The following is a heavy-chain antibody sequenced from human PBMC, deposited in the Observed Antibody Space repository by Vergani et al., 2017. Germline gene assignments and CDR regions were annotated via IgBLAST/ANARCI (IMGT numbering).Heavy chain of an antibody. J-gene: IGHJ5*02. CDR1: FDSIRYLY. CDR2: IHYSENT. D-gene: IGHD6-19*01. V-gene: IGHV4-59*11. Sequence: VQLQESGPGLVKSSEILTLTCSVSFDSIRYLYCNWIRQPPGKGLEWIGSIHYSENTNYNPSLKTRVTISVDTSKDQFSLTLTSVTAADTAVYYCASDTHSGQRADRWVQGVLVTVSS. CDR3: ASDTHSGQRADR.